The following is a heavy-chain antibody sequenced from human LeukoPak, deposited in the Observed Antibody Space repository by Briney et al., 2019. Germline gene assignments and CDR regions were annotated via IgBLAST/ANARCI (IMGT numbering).Heavy chain of an antibody. D-gene: IGHD6-13*01. V-gene: IGHV1-2*02. CDR2: INPNSGGT. J-gene: IGHJ5*02. CDR3: ARDGGSSSWYSWYWFDP. Sequence: GASVKVSCKASGYTFTSYDINWVRQATGQGLEWMGWINPNSGGTNYAQKFQGRVTMTRDTSSSTAYMELSRLRSDDTAVYYCARDGGSSSWYSWYWFDPWGQGTLVTVSS. CDR1: GYTFTSYD.